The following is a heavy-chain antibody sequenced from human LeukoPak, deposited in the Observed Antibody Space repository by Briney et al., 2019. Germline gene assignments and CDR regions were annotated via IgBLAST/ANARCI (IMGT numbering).Heavy chain of an antibody. D-gene: IGHD4-17*01. Sequence: SETLSLTCTVSGGSISSGGYYWSWIRQHPGKGLEWIGYIYYSGSTYYNPSLKSRVTISVDTSKNQFSLKLSSVTAADTAVYYCARDRRRGTVTTVFDYWGQGTLVTVSS. V-gene: IGHV4-31*03. J-gene: IGHJ4*02. CDR1: GGSISSGGYY. CDR2: IYYSGST. CDR3: ARDRRRGTVTTVFDY.